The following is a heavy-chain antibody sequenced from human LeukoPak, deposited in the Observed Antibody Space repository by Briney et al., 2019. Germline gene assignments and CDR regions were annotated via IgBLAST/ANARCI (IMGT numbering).Heavy chain of an antibody. CDR3: ARHQCSGTRCYNSYFYDMDV. J-gene: IGHJ6*02. V-gene: IGHV4-39*01. CDR1: GGSITSSIDY. CDR2: IYYSTST. D-gene: IGHD2-2*02. Sequence: PSETLSLTCTVSGGSITSSIDYWGWVRQPPGKGLEWIATIYYSTSTQYNPSLKSRVTMSVDTSKNQFSLKRSSMTAADTAVYYCARHQCSGTRCYNSYFYDMDVWAQGTTVTVSS.